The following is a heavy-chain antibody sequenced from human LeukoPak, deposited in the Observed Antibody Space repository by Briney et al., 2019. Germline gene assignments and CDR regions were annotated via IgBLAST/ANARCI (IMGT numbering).Heavy chain of an antibody. CDR2: ISSSSSYI. J-gene: IGHJ4*02. V-gene: IGHV3-21*04. D-gene: IGHD4-23*01. CDR1: GYTFSSYS. Sequence: PGGSLRLSCAASGYTFSSYSMNWVRQAPGKGLEWVSSISSSSSYIYYADSVKGRFTISRDISKNTLYLQMNSLRADDTAVYYCAKGRLPYGGNSGWGQGTLVTVSS. CDR3: AKGRLPYGGNSG.